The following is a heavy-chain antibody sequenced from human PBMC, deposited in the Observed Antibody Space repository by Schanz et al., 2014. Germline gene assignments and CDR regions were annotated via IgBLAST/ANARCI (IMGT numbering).Heavy chain of an antibody. CDR2: INPNSGTT. Sequence: QVQLVQSGAEMKKPGASVKVSCKASGYTFTGYYMHWVRQAPGQGLEWMGWINPNSGTTDHAQKCQVWVTTARDTSISTAYMELSRPDADDTAVYYSARAFGGYDPAGALDYWGQGTLVTVSS. V-gene: IGHV1-2*04. J-gene: IGHJ4*02. CDR3: ARAFGGYDPAGALDY. CDR1: GYTFTGYY. D-gene: IGHD5-12*01.